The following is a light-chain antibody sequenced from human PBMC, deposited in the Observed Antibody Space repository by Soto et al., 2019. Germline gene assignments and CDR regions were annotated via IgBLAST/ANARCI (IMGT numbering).Light chain of an antibody. V-gene: IGKV3-20*01. J-gene: IGKJ3*01. CDR3: QQYGSSPFT. CDR1: PSISSNY. Sequence: EIVLTQSPCTLSLSPGARAPLSCWTRPSISSNYLAWYQQKPGQPPRLLISGSSIRATGIPKRFSGSASGTNFTLTISSLAQEDFAVFYCQQYGSSPFTFGHGTKVDIK. CDR2: GSS.